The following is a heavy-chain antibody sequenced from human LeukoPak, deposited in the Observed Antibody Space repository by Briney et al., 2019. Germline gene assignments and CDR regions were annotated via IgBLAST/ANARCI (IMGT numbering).Heavy chain of an antibody. CDR1: GYTFTAYY. D-gene: IGHD6-19*01. CDR2: INPNSGGT. J-gene: IGHJ3*02. Sequence: ASVKVSCKASGYTFTAYYMHWVRQAPGQGLEWMGWINPNSGGTNYAQKFQGRVTMTRDTSISTAYMEVSRLRSDDTAVFYCAGSRGQWRANDAFDIWGQGTMVTVSS. CDR3: AGSRGQWRANDAFDI. V-gene: IGHV1-2*02.